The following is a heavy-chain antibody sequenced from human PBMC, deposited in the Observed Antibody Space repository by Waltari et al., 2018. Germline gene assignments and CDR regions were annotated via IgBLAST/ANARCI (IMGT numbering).Heavy chain of an antibody. Sequence: QVQLQQSGPGLVKPSQTLSLTCAISGDSVSSNSAIWNWIRQSPSRCLEWLGRTYYRSKWYSDSAVSVKSRITINPATSKNQFSLQLNSVTPEDTAVYYCARGGFGFNAGRFDSWGRGTLVTVTS. CDR3: ARGGFGFNAGRFDS. D-gene: IGHD3-10*01. CDR2: TYYRSKWYS. J-gene: IGHJ4*02. CDR1: GDSVSSNSAI. V-gene: IGHV6-1*01.